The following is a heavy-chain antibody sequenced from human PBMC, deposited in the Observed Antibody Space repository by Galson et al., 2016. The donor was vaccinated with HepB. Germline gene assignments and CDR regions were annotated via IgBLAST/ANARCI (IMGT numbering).Heavy chain of an antibody. J-gene: IGHJ4*02. Sequence: SLRLSCAASGFDFSGSAMHWVGQASGRGLEWLGRIQTSTMGYETAYAASVQGMFTISRYDSRNTAYLQIDSLTIEDTAVCYCLANNYGDTGLGYWGQGTMVTVSS. CDR2: IQTSTMGYET. V-gene: IGHV3-73*01. CDR1: GFDFSGSA. D-gene: IGHD4-17*01. CDR3: LANNYGDTGLGY.